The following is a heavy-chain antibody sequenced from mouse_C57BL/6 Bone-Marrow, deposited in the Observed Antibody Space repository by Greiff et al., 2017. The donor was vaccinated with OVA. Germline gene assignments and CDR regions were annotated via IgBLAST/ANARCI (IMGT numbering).Heavy chain of an antibody. V-gene: IGHV1-50*01. CDR2: IDPSDSYT. CDR1: GYTFTSYW. CDR3: AKDGVFYYFDY. Sequence: QVHVKQSGAELVKPGASVKLSCKASGYTFTSYWMQWVKQRPGQGLEWIGEIDPSDSYTNYNQKFKGKATLTVDTSSSTAYMQLSSLTSEDSAVYYWAKDGVFYYFDYWGQGTTLTVSS. J-gene: IGHJ2*01.